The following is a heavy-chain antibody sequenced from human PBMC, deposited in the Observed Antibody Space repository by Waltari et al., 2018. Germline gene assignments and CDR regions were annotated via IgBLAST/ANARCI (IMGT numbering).Heavy chain of an antibody. CDR3: STGGYALDI. J-gene: IGHJ3*02. CDR1: GFIFSNAW. CDR2: VKSKYDGGTT. Sequence: EVQLVESGGGLVKPGGSLRLSCAGSGFIFSNAWMNWVRQAPGKGLEWVGRVKSKYDGGTTEYAAPVKGRFTISRDDSKNMVYLQMNDLKTEDTAMYYCSTGGYALDIWGQGTIVTVSS. V-gene: IGHV3-15*01.